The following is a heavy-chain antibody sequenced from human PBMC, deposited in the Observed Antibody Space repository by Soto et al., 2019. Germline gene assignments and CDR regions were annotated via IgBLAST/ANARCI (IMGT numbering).Heavy chain of an antibody. V-gene: IGHV5-51*01. J-gene: IGHJ4*02. CDR3: ARQRLWGTSGYYYFEN. D-gene: IGHD3-22*01. CDR2: IYPGDSDT. CDR1: GHIFSNYW. Sequence: GESLKISCKGSGHIFSNYWIGWVRQMPGKGLEWMGIIYPGDSDTRCSPSFQGQVTITVDKSINTAYLQWSRLKASDTAIYYCARQRLWGTSGYYYFENWGQGTIVPVYS.